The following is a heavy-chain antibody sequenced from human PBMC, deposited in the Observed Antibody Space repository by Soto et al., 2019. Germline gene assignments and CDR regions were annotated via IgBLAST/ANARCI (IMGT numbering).Heavy chain of an antibody. J-gene: IGHJ4*02. CDR2: IRDKANSYAT. Sequence: GGSLRLSCAASGFTFSGSAMHWVRQASGKGLEWVGRIRDKANSYATAYTASVKGRFTISRDDSKNTAYLQMNSLKTEDTAVYYCTRLYCGGDCDFDSWGQGTLVTVS. V-gene: IGHV3-73*01. D-gene: IGHD2-21*02. CDR1: GFTFSGSA. CDR3: TRLYCGGDCDFDS.